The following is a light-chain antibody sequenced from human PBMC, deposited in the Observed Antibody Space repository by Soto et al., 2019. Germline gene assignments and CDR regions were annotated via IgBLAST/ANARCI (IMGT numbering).Light chain of an antibody. CDR3: GSWDSSLSAYV. CDR2: DDN. J-gene: IGLJ1*01. CDR1: RSNIGGNS. Sequence: QSVLTQPPSVSAAPGQKVTISCSGSRSNIGGNSVSWYQQLPGTAPKLLIYDDNKRPSGIPDRFSGSKSGTSATLGITGFQTEDEADYYCGSWDSSLSAYVFGTGTKVTVL. V-gene: IGLV1-51*01.